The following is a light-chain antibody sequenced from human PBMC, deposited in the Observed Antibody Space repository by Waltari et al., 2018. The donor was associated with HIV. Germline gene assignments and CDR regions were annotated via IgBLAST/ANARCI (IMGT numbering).Light chain of an antibody. CDR1: QTINTDL. Sequence: EIVLTQAPGTLSLSVGERATLSCRASQTINTDLLAWYQQRPGQAPRLLMYPSAIRATGVPDRFAGHGSGTDFTLTITRLQPEDFAMYYCQHFRRPHYTFGQGTNLE. J-gene: IGKJ2*01. CDR2: PSA. CDR3: QHFRRPHYT. V-gene: IGKV3-20*01.